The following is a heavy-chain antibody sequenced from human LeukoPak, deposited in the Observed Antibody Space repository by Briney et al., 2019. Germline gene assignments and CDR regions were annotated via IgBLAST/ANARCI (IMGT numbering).Heavy chain of an antibody. J-gene: IGHJ1*01. CDR2: ISSSGSTI. D-gene: IGHD3-10*01. CDR1: GFTFSSYE. V-gene: IGHV3-48*03. CDR3: ARDVGGSGSYVYFQH. Sequence: GGSLRLSCAASGFTFSSYEMSWVRQAPGKGPEWVSYISSSGSTIYYADSVKGRFTISRDNAKNSLYLQMNSPRAEDTAVYYCARDVGGSGSYVYFQHWGQGTLVTVSS.